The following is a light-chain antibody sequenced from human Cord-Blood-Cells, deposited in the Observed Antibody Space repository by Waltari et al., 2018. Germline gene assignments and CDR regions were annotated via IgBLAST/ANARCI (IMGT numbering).Light chain of an antibody. J-gene: IGKJ4*01. V-gene: IGKV1-39*01. CDR3: QQRYSTPLT. CDR1: QSISSY. CDR2: AAS. Sequence: DIQMTQSPSSLSASVGDRVTITCRASQSISSYLNWYQQKPGKAPKLLIYAASSLQSGFPSRFSGSGSVTDFTLTISSLQPEDCATYYCQQRYSTPLTFGGGTKVEIK.